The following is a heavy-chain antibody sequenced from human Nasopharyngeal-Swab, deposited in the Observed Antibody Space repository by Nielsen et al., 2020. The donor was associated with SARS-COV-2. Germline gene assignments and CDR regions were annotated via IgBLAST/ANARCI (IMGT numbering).Heavy chain of an antibody. CDR1: GYTFTSYG. CDR2: ISAYNGNT. D-gene: IGHD3-3*01. J-gene: IGHJ4*02. CDR3: ARDDSSNYDFWSGYYTSFDY. Sequence: ASVKVSCKASGYTFTSYGISWVRQAPGQGLEWRGWISAYNGNTNYAQKLQGRVTMTPDTSTSTAYMELRSLRSADTAVYYCARDDSSNYDFWSGYYTSFDYWGQGTLVTVSS. V-gene: IGHV1-18*01.